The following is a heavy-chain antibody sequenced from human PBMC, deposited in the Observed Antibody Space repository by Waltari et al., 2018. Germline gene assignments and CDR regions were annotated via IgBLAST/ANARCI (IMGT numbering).Heavy chain of an antibody. J-gene: IGHJ4*02. D-gene: IGHD3-10*01. Sequence: EVQLVESGGGLVQPGGSLRLPCAVSEFTFSTCWVTWVCQASGWGVWWWANINYDGSEKNYVDSVKGRFTISRDNARNSLYLQMNSLRAEDTAVYYCATYRWLGYWGQGTLVTVSS. CDR2: INYDGSEK. V-gene: IGHV3-7*03. CDR1: EFTFSTCW. CDR3: ATYRWLGY.